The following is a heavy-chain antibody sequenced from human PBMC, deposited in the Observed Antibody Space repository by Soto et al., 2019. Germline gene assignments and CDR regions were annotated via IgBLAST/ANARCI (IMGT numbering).Heavy chain of an antibody. CDR1: GFTVSSNY. CDR3: ARSLGYCSGGSCYSNPYYYYYMDV. CDR2: IYSGGST. D-gene: IGHD2-15*01. V-gene: IGHV3-53*04. Sequence: GGSLRLSCAASGFTVSSNYMSWVRQAPGKGLEWVSVIYSGGSTYYADSVKGRFTISRHNSKNTLYLQMSSLRAEDTAVYYCARSLGYCSGGSCYSNPYYYYYMDVWGKGTTVTVSS. J-gene: IGHJ6*03.